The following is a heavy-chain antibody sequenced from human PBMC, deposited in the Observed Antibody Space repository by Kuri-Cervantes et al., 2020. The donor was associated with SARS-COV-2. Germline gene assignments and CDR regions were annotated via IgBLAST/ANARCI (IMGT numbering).Heavy chain of an antibody. V-gene: IGHV1-46*01. CDR1: GYTFTSYY. CDR3: AIHFWSGYDNWFDP. CDR2: IYPSGGST. J-gene: IGHJ5*02. Sequence: ASVKVSCKASGYTFTSYYMHWVRQAPGQGLEWMGIIYPSGGSTSYPQKFQGRVSMTTDTSTSTAYMELRSLRSDDTAVYYCAIHFWSGYDNWFDPWGQGTLVTVSS. D-gene: IGHD3-3*01.